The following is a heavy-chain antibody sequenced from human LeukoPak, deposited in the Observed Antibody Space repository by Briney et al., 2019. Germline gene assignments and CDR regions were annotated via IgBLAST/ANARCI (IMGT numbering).Heavy chain of an antibody. CDR3: ARDYAFDI. CDR1: GDSTSSYY. Sequence: SETLSLTCTVSGDSTSSYYWSWIRQPPGKGLEWIGCIYYSGNTNYNPSLKSRVTISIDTSKNQFSLKLSSVTAADTAVYYCARDYAFDIWGQGTMVTVSS. J-gene: IGHJ3*02. V-gene: IGHV4-59*01. CDR2: IYYSGNT.